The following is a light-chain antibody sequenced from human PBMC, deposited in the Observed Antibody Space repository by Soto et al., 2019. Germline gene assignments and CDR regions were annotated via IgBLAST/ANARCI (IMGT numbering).Light chain of an antibody. J-gene: IGLJ2*01. CDR3: QVWDTSYDRPV. V-gene: IGLV3-21*01. CDR2: YDS. CDR1: NIGSKS. Sequence: SYELTQPPSVSVAPGETARITCGGNNIGSKSVHWYQQKPGQAPVLVIYYDSDRPSGIPERFSGSKYGNTATLTISRVEAGDEADYYCQVWDTSYDRPVFGGGTKLTVL.